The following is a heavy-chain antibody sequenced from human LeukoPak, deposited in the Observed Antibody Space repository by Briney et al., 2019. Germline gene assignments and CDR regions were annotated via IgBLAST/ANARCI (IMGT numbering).Heavy chain of an antibody. CDR3: ARDLDPHLTLLRGVPDALDI. CDR1: GYTFTGYY. CDR2: INPNSGGT. V-gene: IGHV1-2*02. J-gene: IGHJ3*02. Sequence: ASVKVSCKASGYTFTGYYMHWVRQAPGQGLEWMGWINPNSGGTNYAQKFQGRVTMTRDTSISTAYMELRSLTSDDTAIYYCARDLDPHLTLLRGVPDALDIWGQGTMVTVSS. D-gene: IGHD3-10*01.